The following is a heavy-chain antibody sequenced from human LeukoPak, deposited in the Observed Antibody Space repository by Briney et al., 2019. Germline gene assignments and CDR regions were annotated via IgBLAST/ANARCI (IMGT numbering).Heavy chain of an antibody. J-gene: IGHJ4*02. D-gene: IGHD6-19*01. Sequence: GGSLRLSCEASGFIVSNVWMSWVRQAPGQGPEWVGRIKSKTDGGTTDYAAPVKGRFTISRDDSKNTLYLQMNSLKTEDTAVYYCTYSSGGEGDFDYWGQGTLVTVSS. CDR3: TYSSGGEGDFDY. V-gene: IGHV3-15*01. CDR2: IKSKTDGGTT. CDR1: GFIVSNVW.